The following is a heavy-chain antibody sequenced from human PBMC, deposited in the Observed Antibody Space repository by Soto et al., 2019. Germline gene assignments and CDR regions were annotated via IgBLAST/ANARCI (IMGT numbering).Heavy chain of an antibody. J-gene: IGHJ5*01. CDR2: IYWDDDK. V-gene: IGHV2-5*02. D-gene: IGHD3-3*01. Sequence: QITLKESGPTRVKPTQTLTLTCTFSGFSLSTSGVGVGWIRQPPGKALEWLALIYWDDDKRYSPSLKTRLTITKDTTKNQVFLTMTNMDPVDTATYYCAHSLWRGYKAWFDSWGQGTLVTVSS. CDR3: AHSLWRGYKAWFDS. CDR1: GFSLSTSGVG.